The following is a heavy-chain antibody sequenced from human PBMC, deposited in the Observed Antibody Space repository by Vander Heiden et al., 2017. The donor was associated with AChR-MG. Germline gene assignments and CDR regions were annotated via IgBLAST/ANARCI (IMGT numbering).Heavy chain of an antibody. J-gene: IGHJ4*02. CDR3: ARDVRGGDPPNNNFDN. Sequence: EVQLVESGGGLVKPGGSLRLSCAASGVPSSSYSMNWVRQAPGQGLEWVSSISGTSRNIYYADSVKGRFTISRDNAKNSLYLQMNSLRSEDTAIYYCARDVRGGDPPNNNFDNWGQGTLVTVSS. V-gene: IGHV3-21*02. CDR1: GVPSSSYS. D-gene: IGHD4-17*01. CDR2: ISGTSRNI.